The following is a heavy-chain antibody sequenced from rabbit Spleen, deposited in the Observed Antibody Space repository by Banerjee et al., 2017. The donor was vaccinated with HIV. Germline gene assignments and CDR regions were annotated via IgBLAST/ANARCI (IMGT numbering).Heavy chain of an antibody. V-gene: IGHV1S47*01. CDR1: GFDFSDYG. CDR2: IDPIFGST. Sequence: QEQLVESGGGLVQPGGSLKLSCKASGFDFSDYGVSWVRQAPGKGLEWIGYIDPIFGSTYYASWVNGRFTISRHNAQNTLYLQLNSLTAAGTATYFCVRDLGYDDYSEKGYFNLWGPGTLVTVS. J-gene: IGHJ4*01. CDR3: VRDLGYDDYSEKGYFNL. D-gene: IGHD2-1*01.